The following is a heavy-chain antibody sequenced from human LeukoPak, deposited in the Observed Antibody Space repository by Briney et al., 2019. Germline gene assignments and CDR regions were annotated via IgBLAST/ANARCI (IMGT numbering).Heavy chain of an antibody. D-gene: IGHD3-10*01. J-gene: IGHJ4*02. CDR3: ARAPLRGVRQFEY. V-gene: IGHV1-2*02. Sequence: ASVTVSCKASGYTFTDHYLHWVRQAAGQGPEWMGWINPKSGGTNYAQKFQGRVTMTRDTPINTVYMELSRLNSDDTAVYYCARAPLRGVRQFEYWGQGTRVTVSS. CDR2: INPKSGGT. CDR1: GYTFTDHY.